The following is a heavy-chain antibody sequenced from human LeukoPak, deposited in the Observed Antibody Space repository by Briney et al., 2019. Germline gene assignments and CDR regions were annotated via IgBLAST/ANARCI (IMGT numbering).Heavy chain of an antibody. D-gene: IGHD6-13*01. CDR2: ISGSGGST. J-gene: IGHJ6*02. Sequence: PGGSLRLSCAASGFTFSSYAMSWVRQAPGKGLEWVSAISGSGGSTYYADSVKGRFTISRDNSKNTLFLQMNSLRTEDTAVYYCAKGGGYSDYGMDVWGQGTTVTVSS. CDR1: GFTFSSYA. V-gene: IGHV3-23*01. CDR3: AKGGGYSDYGMDV.